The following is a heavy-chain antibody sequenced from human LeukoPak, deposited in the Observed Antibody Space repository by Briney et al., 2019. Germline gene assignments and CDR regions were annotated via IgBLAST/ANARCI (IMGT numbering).Heavy chain of an antibody. Sequence: GGSLRLSCAASGFTFSSYAMQWVRQAPGKGLEWVAVISYDGSNKYYADSVKGRFTISRDNSKNTLYLQMNSLRAEDTAVYYCARDPLPGYDSYAYYFDYWGQGTLVTVSS. CDR1: GFTFSSYA. D-gene: IGHD3-16*01. V-gene: IGHV3-30*04. CDR3: ARDPLPGYDSYAYYFDY. CDR2: ISYDGSNK. J-gene: IGHJ4*02.